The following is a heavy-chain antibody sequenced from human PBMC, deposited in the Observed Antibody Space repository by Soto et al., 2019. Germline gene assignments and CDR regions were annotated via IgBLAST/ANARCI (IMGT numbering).Heavy chain of an antibody. J-gene: IGHJ4*02. Sequence: QVQLVESGGGVVQPWRSLRLSCTASGFPFSSYGMHWVRQAPGKGLEWVAVIWFDGSNKDYADSVKGRFTISRDNSKNTLYLAMNSMRADDTAVYYCASSINWGRGPLVTVSS. CDR1: GFPFSSYG. V-gene: IGHV3-33*01. CDR3: ASSIN. CDR2: IWFDGSNK.